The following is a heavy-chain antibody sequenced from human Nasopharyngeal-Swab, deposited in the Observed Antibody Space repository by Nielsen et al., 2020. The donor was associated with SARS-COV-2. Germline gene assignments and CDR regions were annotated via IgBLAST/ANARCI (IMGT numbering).Heavy chain of an antibody. CDR3: ARAGSSWAIYYFDY. V-gene: IGHV7-4-1*02. Sequence: ALVKVSCKASGYTFTSYAMNWVRQAPGQGLEWMGWINTNTGNPTYAQGFTGRFVFSLDTSVSTAYLQISSLKAEDTAVYYCARAGSSWAIYYFDYWGQGTLVTVSS. CDR1: GYTFTSYA. D-gene: IGHD6-13*01. J-gene: IGHJ4*02. CDR2: INTNTGNP.